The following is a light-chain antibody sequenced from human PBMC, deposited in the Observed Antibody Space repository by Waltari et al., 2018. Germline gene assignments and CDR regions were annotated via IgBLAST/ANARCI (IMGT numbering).Light chain of an antibody. V-gene: IGLV2-23*02. J-gene: IGLJ2*01. CDR2: EVS. Sequence: QSALTQPASVSGSPGQSITISCTGTSSDVGRYNLVSWYQQHPGKAPKLMIYEVSKRPSGVSNRFSGSKSGNTASLTISGLQAEDDADYYCCSYAGSSTVVFGGGTKLTVL. CDR3: CSYAGSSTVV. CDR1: SSDVGRYNL.